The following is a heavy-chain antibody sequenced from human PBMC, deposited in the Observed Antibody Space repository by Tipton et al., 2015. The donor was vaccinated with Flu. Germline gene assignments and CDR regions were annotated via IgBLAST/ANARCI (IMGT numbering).Heavy chain of an antibody. CDR1: GGSFSGYY. J-gene: IGHJ5*02. V-gene: IGHV4-34*01. Sequence: LRLSCAVYGGSFSGYYWSWIRQPPGKGLEWIGEANHSGGTNSKPSLKSRLTISVDTSKNQFSLKLSSVTAADTAVYYCARAYRYCSGGSCYSNWFDPWGQGTLVTVSS. CDR3: ARAYRYCSGGSCYSNWFDP. CDR2: ANHSGGT. D-gene: IGHD2-15*01.